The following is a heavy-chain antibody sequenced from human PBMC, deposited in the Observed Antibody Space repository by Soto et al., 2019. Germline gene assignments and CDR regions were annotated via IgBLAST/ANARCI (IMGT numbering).Heavy chain of an antibody. V-gene: IGHV4-39*01. CDR3: ARQRTTVVAQAYFDH. J-gene: IGHJ4*02. CDR2: IYYTGRT. Sequence: KTSETLSLTCIVSGESISSISYYCGWIRQPPGKGLEWIGSIYYTGRTYYNPSFKSRFTISIDTSKNQFSLKLSSVTATDTAVYYCARQRTTVVAQAYFDHWGQGALVTVSS. CDR1: GESISSISYY. D-gene: IGHD2-15*01.